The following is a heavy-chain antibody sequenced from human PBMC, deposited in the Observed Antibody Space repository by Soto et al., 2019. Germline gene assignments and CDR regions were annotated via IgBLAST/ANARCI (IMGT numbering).Heavy chain of an antibody. V-gene: IGHV3-30-3*01. CDR2: ISHTATET. CDR1: GLPFSGYA. D-gene: IGHD2-21*01. CDR3: ARVGCGVSLGQGFDP. J-gene: IGHJ5*02. Sequence: QGQLMESGGGVVLPGTSLRLSCAASGLPFSGYAMHWVRQAPGTGLEWVASISHTATETFYADSVKGRFTISRDDSKKMVFLQMNNLGPADTAVYHCARVGCGVSLGQGFDPWGQGTLVTVSS.